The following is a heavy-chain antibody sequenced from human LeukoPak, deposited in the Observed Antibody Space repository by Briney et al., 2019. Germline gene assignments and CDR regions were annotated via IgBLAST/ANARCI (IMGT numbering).Heavy chain of an antibody. J-gene: IGHJ4*02. CDR1: GFSFRVYG. D-gene: IGHD5-12*01. CDR3: TTLPVASHFDY. CDR2: ISSSGTTT. Sequence: PGGSLRLSCAASGFSFRVYGTHWVRQAPGKGLEWISDISSSGTTTYYADSVKGRFTISRDNAKNSLYLQMNSLRAEDTAVYYCTTLPVASHFDYWGQGTLVTVSS. V-gene: IGHV3-48*03.